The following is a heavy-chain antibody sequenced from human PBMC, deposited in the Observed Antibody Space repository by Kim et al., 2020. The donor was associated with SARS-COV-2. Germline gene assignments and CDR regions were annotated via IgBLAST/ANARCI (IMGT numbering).Heavy chain of an antibody. Sequence: SETLSLTCTVSGDSIRGSDYYWASIRQPPGKGPEWIGSIFWSGSTYYNPSLKSRVTMSVDTSKNQFSLTLSSVTAADTAMYYCATSPGGLGGEGYYFDSWGQGTLVTVSS. V-gene: IGHV4-39*01. CDR3: ATSPGGLGGEGYYFDS. CDR2: IFWSGST. CDR1: GDSIRGSDYY. J-gene: IGHJ4*02. D-gene: IGHD2-21*01.